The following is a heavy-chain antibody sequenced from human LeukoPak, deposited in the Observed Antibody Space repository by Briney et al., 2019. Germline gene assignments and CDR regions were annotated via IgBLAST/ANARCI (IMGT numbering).Heavy chain of an antibody. V-gene: IGHV3-48*01. CDR1: GFTFSPLG. D-gene: IGHD6-19*01. CDR2: ISSGTSTT. Sequence: PGGSLRLSCAASGFTFSPLGMNWVRQAPGWGLEWVSYISSGTSTTYYADSVKGRFTISRDNAKNSLYLQMNSLRAEDTAVYYCAKGGVAGTGYYYGMDVWGQGTTVTVSS. J-gene: IGHJ6*02. CDR3: AKGGVAGTGYYYGMDV.